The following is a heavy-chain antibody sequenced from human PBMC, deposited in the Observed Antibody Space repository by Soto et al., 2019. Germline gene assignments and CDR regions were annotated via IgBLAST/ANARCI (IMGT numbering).Heavy chain of an antibody. Sequence: EVQLVESGGGLVQPGRSLRLSCAASGFTFDDYAMHWVRQAPGKGLEWVSGISRNSGSIDYADSVTGRFTISRDNAKNSLYLQMNTLRAEDTALYYCAKDNQDLPAHAFDICGQGTMVTVSS. CDR2: ISRNSGSI. V-gene: IGHV3-9*01. J-gene: IGHJ3*02. CDR1: GFTFDDYA. CDR3: AKDNQDLPAHAFDI.